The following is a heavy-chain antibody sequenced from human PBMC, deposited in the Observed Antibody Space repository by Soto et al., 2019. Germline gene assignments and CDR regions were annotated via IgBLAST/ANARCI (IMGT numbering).Heavy chain of an antibody. V-gene: IGHV1-46*01. CDR1: GYTFTNYY. CDR2: INPSGGTT. Sequence: QVQLVQSGAEVKKPGASVKVSCKASGYTFTNYYMHWVRQAPGQGLEWMGVINPSGGTTTYAQRFQGRVTMTRDTSTSTVYTELSSLRSEDTAVYYCATLGGSYDWGQGTLVTVSS. J-gene: IGHJ4*02. D-gene: IGHD5-18*01. CDR3: ATLGGSYD.